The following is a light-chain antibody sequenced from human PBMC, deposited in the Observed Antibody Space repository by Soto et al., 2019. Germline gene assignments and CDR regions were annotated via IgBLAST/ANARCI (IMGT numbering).Light chain of an antibody. Sequence: QSALTQPPSASGSPGQSVTISCTRTSSDVGGYNYVSWYQPHPGKAPKLMIYEVSKRPTGVPDRFSGSKSGNTASLTVSGLQAEDEADYYYSSYAGSNIYVFGTGTKLTVL. CDR1: SSDVGGYNY. J-gene: IGLJ1*01. CDR2: EVS. V-gene: IGLV2-8*01. CDR3: SSYAGSNIYV.